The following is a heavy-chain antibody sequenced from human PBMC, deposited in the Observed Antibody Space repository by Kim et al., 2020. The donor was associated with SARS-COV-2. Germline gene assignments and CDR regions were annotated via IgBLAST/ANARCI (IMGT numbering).Heavy chain of an antibody. D-gene: IGHD6-13*01. CDR1: GFTFSSYS. CDR3: ARMVAAAGQDY. Sequence: GGSLRLSCAASGFTFSSYSMNWVRQAPGKGLEWVSSISSSSSYIYYTDSVKGRFTISRDNAKNSLYLQMNSLRAEDTAVYYCARMVAAAGQDYWGQGTLVTVSS. J-gene: IGHJ4*02. CDR2: ISSSSSYI. V-gene: IGHV3-21*01.